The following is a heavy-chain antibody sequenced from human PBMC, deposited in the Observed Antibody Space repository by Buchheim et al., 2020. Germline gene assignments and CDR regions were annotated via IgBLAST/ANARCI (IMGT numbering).Heavy chain of an antibody. D-gene: IGHD4-17*01. CDR2: ISYDGSYE. J-gene: IGHJ6*02. CDR3: AKDVTMYGDYGRSYYGMDV. Sequence: QVQLVESGGGVVQPGRSLRLSCAASGFTFNNYGMHWVRQAPGKGLEWVAVISYDGSYEYYADSVKGRFTISRDNSKSYLQVNSLGPEDTAVYYCAKDVTMYGDYGRSYYGMDVWGQGTT. V-gene: IGHV3-30*18. CDR1: GFTFNNYG.